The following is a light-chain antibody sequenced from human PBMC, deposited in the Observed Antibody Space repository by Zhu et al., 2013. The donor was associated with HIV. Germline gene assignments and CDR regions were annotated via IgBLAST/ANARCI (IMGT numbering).Light chain of an antibody. CDR1: NIGSKS. V-gene: IGLV3-21*01. CDR2: QDT. Sequence: SYELTQPPSVSVAPGMTASITCGGDNIGSKSVHWYQQKPGQAPVLVISQDTKRPSGVSDRFSGSRSGTSASLAITGLQDEDEADYYCHSYDTSLRGYVFGTGTRVTVL. J-gene: IGLJ1*01. CDR3: HSYDTSLRGYV.